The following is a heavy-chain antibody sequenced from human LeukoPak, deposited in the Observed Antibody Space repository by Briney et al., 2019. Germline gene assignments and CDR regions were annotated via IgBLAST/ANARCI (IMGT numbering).Heavy chain of an antibody. CDR1: GGSISSYY. J-gene: IGHJ5*02. D-gene: IGHD3-10*01. Sequence: SETLSLTCTVSGGSISSYYWSWIRQPPGKGLEWIGYIYYSGSTNYNPSLKSRVTISVDTSKNQFSLKLSSVTAADTAAYYCARSPRLWFGEPPRWFDPWGQGTLVTVSS. CDR3: ARSPRLWFGEPPRWFDP. CDR2: IYYSGST. V-gene: IGHV4-59*08.